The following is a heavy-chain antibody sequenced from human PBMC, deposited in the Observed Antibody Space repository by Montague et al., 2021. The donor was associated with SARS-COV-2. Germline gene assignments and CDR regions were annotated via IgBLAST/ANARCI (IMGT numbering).Heavy chain of an antibody. J-gene: IGHJ4*02. D-gene: IGHD3-10*01. CDR1: GGSISGYY. CDR3: ARVRRGYSYGLGVSAHFDY. Sequence: SETLSLTCTVSGGSISGYYRSWIRQPPGKGLEWIGYINYSGSTNYNPSLKSRVTISVDTSKNQFSLKLSSVTAADTAVYYCARVRRGYSYGLGVSAHFDYWGQGTLVSVSS. V-gene: IGHV4-59*01. CDR2: INYSGST.